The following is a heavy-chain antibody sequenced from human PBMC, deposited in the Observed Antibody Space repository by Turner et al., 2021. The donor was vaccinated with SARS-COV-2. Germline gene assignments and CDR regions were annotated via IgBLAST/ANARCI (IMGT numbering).Heavy chain of an antibody. D-gene: IGHD6-13*01. CDR3: ARDRAAAVLYYYYGMDV. CDR1: GFTFSSYW. CDR2: INSDGSCT. Sequence: EVQLVESEGGLVQPGGSLRLSCAASGFTFSSYWMHWVRQAPGKGLVWVSRINSDGSCTSYADSVKGRFTISRDNAKNTLSLQMNSLRAEDTAVYYCARDRAAAVLYYYYGMDVWGQGTTVTVSS. V-gene: IGHV3-74*01. J-gene: IGHJ6*02.